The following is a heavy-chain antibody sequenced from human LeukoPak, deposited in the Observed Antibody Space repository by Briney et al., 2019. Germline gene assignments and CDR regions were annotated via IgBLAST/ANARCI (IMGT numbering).Heavy chain of an antibody. CDR3: ARERIDYGDSRGFDY. V-gene: IGHV1-46*01. J-gene: IGHJ4*02. D-gene: IGHD4-17*01. CDR1: GYTFTSYY. CDR2: FNPSGGST. Sequence: ASVKVSCKASGYTFTSYYMHWVRQAPGQGLEWMGIFNPSGGSTSYAQKFQGRVTMTRDTSTSTVYMELSSLRSEDTAVYYCARERIDYGDSRGFDYWGQGTLVTVSS.